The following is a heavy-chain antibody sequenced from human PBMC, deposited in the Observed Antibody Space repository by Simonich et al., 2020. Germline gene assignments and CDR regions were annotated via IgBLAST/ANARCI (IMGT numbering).Heavy chain of an antibody. D-gene: IGHD1-26*01. J-gene: IGHJ3*02. Sequence: QVQLQQWGAGLLKPSETLSLTCAVSGGYFSGYYWGWIRQPPGKGLAWIGEINHSGSTNYNPSLKCRVTISVDTSKNQFALKLSAVTAADTAVYYCARVGGPDAFDIWGQGTMVTVSS. CDR3: ARVGGPDAFDI. V-gene: IGHV4-34*01. CDR1: GGYFSGYY. CDR2: INHSGST.